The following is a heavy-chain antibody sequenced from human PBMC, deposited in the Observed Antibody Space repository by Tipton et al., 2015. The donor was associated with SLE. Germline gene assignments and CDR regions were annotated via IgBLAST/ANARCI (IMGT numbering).Heavy chain of an antibody. Sequence: SLRLSCAASGFTFSSYAMHWVRQAPGKGLEGLTVISGDGNYEYYADSVRGRFSISRDNSKNTLYLQMDSLRPEDTAVYYCGKDLAPGGLGVWGQGTTVTVSS. CDR2: ISGDGNYE. CDR1: GFTFSSYA. V-gene: IGHV3-30*04. D-gene: IGHD3-16*01. CDR3: GKDLAPGGLGV. J-gene: IGHJ6*02.